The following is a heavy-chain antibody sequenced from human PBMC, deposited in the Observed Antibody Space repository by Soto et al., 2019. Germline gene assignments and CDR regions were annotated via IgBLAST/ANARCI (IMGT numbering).Heavy chain of an antibody. D-gene: IGHD4-4*01. V-gene: IGHV4-59*08. CDR3: ARHSYYSNPLRFDP. J-gene: IGHJ5*02. CDR1: GGSFSGYC. CDR2: IHYSGST. Sequence: SETLPLTCAVYGGSFSGYCWSWIRQPPGKGPEWIGNIHYSGSTNYNPSLKSRVTISVDTSKNQFSLRLSSVTAAETAVYYCARHSYYSNPLRFDPWGQGTLVTVSS.